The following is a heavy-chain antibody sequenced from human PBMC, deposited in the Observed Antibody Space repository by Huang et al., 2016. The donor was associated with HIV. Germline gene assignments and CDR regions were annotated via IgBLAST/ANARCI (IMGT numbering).Heavy chain of an antibody. Sequence: EVKLLESGGGLVQPGGSLRLSCAASGLSFSSFGMSWVRQAPGKGLQWIAGISGSGDMTSDAESVKGRFTISRDNSKNTLFLHMKSLRVEDTAVYYCAKDVWAASDADAFDVWGQGTVVSVS. CDR1: GLSFSSFG. CDR2: ISGSGDMT. J-gene: IGHJ3*01. CDR3: AKDVWAASDADAFDV. D-gene: IGHD2-8*01. V-gene: IGHV3-23*01.